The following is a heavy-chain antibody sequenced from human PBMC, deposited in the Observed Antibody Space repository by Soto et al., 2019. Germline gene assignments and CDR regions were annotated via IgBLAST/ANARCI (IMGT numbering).Heavy chain of an antibody. CDR3: ARSGPEAPYYGMDV. D-gene: IGHD3-10*01. J-gene: IGHJ6*01. V-gene: IGHV1-18*04. CDR2: ISPYNGHT. Sequence: ASVKVSCKASGYTFDTYGISWVRQAPGQGLEWMGWISPYNGHTKYGQNLQDRVTMTTDTSMNTAYLQLRSLRSDDTAVFYCARSGPEAPYYGMDVWGQGTTGTVSS. CDR1: GYTFDTYG.